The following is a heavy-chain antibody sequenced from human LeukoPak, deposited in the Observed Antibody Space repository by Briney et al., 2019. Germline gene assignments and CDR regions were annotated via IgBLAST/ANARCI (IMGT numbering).Heavy chain of an antibody. CDR2: IYYSGST. CDR3: ASAARKRWLQFWGAFDI. V-gene: IGHV4-39*07. Sequence: PSETLSLTCTVSGGSISSSSYYWGWIRQPPGKGLEWIGSIYYSGSTYYNPSLKSRVTISVDTSKNQFSLKLSSVTAADTAVYYCASAARKRWLQFWGAFDIWGQGTMVTVSS. D-gene: IGHD5-24*01. CDR1: GGSISSSSYY. J-gene: IGHJ3*02.